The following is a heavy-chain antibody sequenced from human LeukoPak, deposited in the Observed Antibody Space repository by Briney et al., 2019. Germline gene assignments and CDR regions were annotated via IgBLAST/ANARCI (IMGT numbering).Heavy chain of an antibody. D-gene: IGHD3-22*01. CDR3: VKDLSYESSGHVFDQ. V-gene: IGHV3-43*01. Sequence: PGGSLRLSCGASGFTFEDYTMHWVRQAPGKILEWVALISWDGTAYYRDSVKGRFTISRDNSKNSLYLQMDSLRGDDTGSYYCVKDLSYESSGHVFDQWGQGTLVTVSS. J-gene: IGHJ4*02. CDR1: GFTFEDYT. CDR2: ISWDGTA.